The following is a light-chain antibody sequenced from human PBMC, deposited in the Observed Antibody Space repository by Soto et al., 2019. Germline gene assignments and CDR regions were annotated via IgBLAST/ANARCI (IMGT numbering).Light chain of an antibody. J-gene: IGKJ1*01. CDR3: QKSYSTPPEWT. CDR1: QSISSY. CDR2: AAS. Sequence: DIQMTQSPSSLSASVGDRVTITCRASQSISSYLNWYQQKPGKAPKLLIYAASSLQSGVPSRFSGSGSGTDFTLTISSLQPEDFATYCCQKSYSTPPEWTFAQGTKVDIK. V-gene: IGKV1-39*01.